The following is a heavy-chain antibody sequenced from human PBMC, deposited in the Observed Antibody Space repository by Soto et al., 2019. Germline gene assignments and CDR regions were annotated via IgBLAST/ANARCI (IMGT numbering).Heavy chain of an antibody. J-gene: IGHJ5*02. D-gene: IGHD3-3*01. V-gene: IGHV4-39*01. CDR1: GGSISSSSYY. CDR2: IYYSGGT. CDR3: ARPYYDFWSGSWFDP. Sequence: PSETLSLTCTVSGGSISSSSYYWGWIRQPPGKGLEWIGSIYYSGGTYYNPSLKSRVTISVDTSKKQFSLKLSSVTAADTAVYYCARPYYDFWSGSWFDPWGQGTLVTVSS.